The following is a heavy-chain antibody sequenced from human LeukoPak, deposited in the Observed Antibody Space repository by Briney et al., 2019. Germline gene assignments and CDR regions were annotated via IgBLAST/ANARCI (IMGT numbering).Heavy chain of an antibody. Sequence: SETLSLTCAVYGGSFSGYYWSWIRQPPGKELEWIGEINHSGSTNYNPSLKSRVTISVDTSKNQFSLKLSSATAADTAVYYCARGLRLPPYYFDYWGQGTLVTVSS. CDR3: ARGLRLPPYYFDY. CDR1: GGSFSGYY. CDR2: INHSGST. V-gene: IGHV4-34*01. D-gene: IGHD4-11*01. J-gene: IGHJ4*02.